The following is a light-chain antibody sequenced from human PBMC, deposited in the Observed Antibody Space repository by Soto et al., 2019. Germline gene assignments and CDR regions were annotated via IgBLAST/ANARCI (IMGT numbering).Light chain of an antibody. Sequence: DIVLTQSPGTLYLSPGERVTLSCRASQSINNYLAWYQQKPGQAPRLLIYDASNRATGITSRFSGRGSGTDLTHRIGGLEPEDFATYYCEQRAGWPYTFGQGTRLEI. CDR1: QSINNY. V-gene: IGKV3-11*01. J-gene: IGKJ2*01. CDR2: DAS. CDR3: EQRAGWPYT.